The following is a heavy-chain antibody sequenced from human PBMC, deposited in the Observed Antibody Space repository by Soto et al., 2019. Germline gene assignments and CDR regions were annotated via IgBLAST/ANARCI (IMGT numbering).Heavy chain of an antibody. CDR2: IIPIFGTA. Sequence: ASVKVSCKASGGTFSSYAISWVRQAPGQGLEWMGGIIPIFGTANYAQKFQGRVTITADVSTSTAYMELSSLRSEDTAVYYCARVAEMATTYYFDYWGQGTLVTVSS. V-gene: IGHV1-69*13. J-gene: IGHJ4*02. D-gene: IGHD5-12*01. CDR1: GGTFSSYA. CDR3: ARVAEMATTYYFDY.